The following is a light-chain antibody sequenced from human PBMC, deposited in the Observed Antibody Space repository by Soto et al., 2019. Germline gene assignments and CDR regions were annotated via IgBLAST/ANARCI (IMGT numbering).Light chain of an antibody. CDR3: AAWDYSLNAYV. CDR2: SNN. J-gene: IGLJ1*01. Sequence: QSVLTQPPSASGTPGQRVTISCSGSSSNIGSNTVNWYQQLPGTAPKVLIYSNNQRPSGVPDRFSGSKSDTSASLAISGLQSEDDADYYCAAWDYSLNAYVFGIGTKVTV. V-gene: IGLV1-44*01. CDR1: SSNIGSNT.